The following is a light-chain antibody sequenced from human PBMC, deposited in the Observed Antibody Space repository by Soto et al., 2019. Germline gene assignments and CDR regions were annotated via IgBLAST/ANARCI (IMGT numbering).Light chain of an antibody. CDR1: SSTVGSNH. J-gene: IGLJ1*01. CDR3: AAWDANCSTYV. Sequence: QSLLTQPPSASGTPGQRVTISCSGYSSTVGSNHVYWYQKFPGMAPKLLISKNNQRPSGVPERFSGSKSGTYASLAISGLRSADEAAYYCAAWDANCSTYVFGSGTKVTVL. V-gene: IGLV1-47*01. CDR2: KNN.